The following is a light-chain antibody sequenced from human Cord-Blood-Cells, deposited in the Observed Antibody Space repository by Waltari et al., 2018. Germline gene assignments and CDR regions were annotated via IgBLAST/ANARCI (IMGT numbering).Light chain of an antibody. CDR3: QQSYSTPYS. V-gene: IGKV1-39*01. Sequence: IQMTQTPSSLSASVGARVTITCRASQSISGYLTWYQQKPGKASNLLIYAASSLQSGVPSMFSGSRSGTDFTLTISSLQPEDFATYYCQQSYSTPYSFGQGTKLEIK. CDR2: AAS. CDR1: QSISGY. J-gene: IGKJ2*03.